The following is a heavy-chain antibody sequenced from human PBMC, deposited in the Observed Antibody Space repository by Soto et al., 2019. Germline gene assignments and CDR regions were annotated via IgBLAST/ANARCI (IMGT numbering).Heavy chain of an antibody. CDR1: GYTFTGYY. CDR3: ARLTGIAAAGWFDP. Sequence: ASVKVSCKASGYTFTGYYMHWARQAPGQGLEWMGWINPNSGGTNYAQKFQGRVTMTRDTSISTAYMELSRLRSDDTAVYYCARLTGIAAAGWFDPWGQGTLVTVSS. V-gene: IGHV1-2*02. D-gene: IGHD6-13*01. J-gene: IGHJ5*02. CDR2: INPNSGGT.